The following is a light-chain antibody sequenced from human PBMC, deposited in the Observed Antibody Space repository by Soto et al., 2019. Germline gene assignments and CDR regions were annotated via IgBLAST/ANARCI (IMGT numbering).Light chain of an antibody. CDR1: QSVSSH. Sequence: EIVLTQSPATLSLSPGERATLSCRASQSVSSHLAWYQHKPGQAPRLLIYDASNRATGIPARFSGSGSGTDFTLTISSLEPEDFAVYYCQQRSNWPLTFGGGTKVEIK. CDR2: DAS. V-gene: IGKV3-11*01. CDR3: QQRSNWPLT. J-gene: IGKJ4*01.